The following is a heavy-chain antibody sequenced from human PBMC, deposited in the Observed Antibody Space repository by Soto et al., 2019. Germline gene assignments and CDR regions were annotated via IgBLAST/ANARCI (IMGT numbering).Heavy chain of an antibody. CDR2: IYYSGST. CDR1: GGSISSGGYY. CDR3: ARAEYSSSSIGYYYYYGMDV. D-gene: IGHD6-6*01. J-gene: IGHJ6*02. Sequence: PSGTLSLTCTVSGGSISSGGYYWSWIRQHPGKGLEWIGYIYYSGSTYYNPSLKSRVTISVDTSKNQFSLKLSSVTAADTAVYYCARAEYSSSSIGYYYYYGMDVWGQGTTVTVSS. V-gene: IGHV4-31*03.